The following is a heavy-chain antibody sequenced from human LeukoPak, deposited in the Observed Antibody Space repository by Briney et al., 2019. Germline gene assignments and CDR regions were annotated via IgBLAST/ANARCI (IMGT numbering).Heavy chain of an antibody. Sequence: SETLSLTCAVSGGSISSSNWWSWVRPPPGKGLEWIGEIYHSGSTNYNPSLKSRVTISVDKSKNQFSLKLSSVTAADTAVYYCARVGDGSIVVVPAAQYYFDYWGQGTLVTVSS. CDR1: GGSISSSNW. D-gene: IGHD2-2*01. CDR3: ARVGDGSIVVVPAAQYYFDY. CDR2: IYHSGST. J-gene: IGHJ4*02. V-gene: IGHV4-4*02.